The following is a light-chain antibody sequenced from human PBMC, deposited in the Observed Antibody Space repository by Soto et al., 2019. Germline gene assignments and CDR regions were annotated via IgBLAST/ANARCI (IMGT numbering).Light chain of an antibody. CDR2: RSS. CDR3: QQNYSPPLT. CDR1: QSIAMF. J-gene: IGKJ4*01. Sequence: DIQMTQSPSSLSASVGDTVTITCRASQSIAMFSSWYQQKPGKAPKLLIYRSSTLQDGVPSRFRGSGSGTYSTLTISSLQLEDFATYFWQQNYSPPLTVGGGTKVDFK. V-gene: IGKV1-39*01.